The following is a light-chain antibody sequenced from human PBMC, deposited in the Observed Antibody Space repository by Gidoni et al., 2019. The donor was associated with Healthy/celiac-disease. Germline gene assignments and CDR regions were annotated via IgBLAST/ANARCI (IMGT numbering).Light chain of an antibody. Sequence: DIVLTHSPGTLSLSPGERATLSCMASQSVSSSYLAWYQQKPGQAPRLLIYGASSRATGIPDRFSGSGSGTDFTLTISRLEPEDFAVYYCQQYGSSPKLTFGGGTKVEIK. J-gene: IGKJ4*01. V-gene: IGKV3-20*01. CDR1: QSVSSSY. CDR3: QQYGSSPKLT. CDR2: GAS.